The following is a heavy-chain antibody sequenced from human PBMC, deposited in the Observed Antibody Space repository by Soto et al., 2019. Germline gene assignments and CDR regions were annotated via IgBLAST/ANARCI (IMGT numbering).Heavy chain of an antibody. V-gene: IGHV3-23*01. CDR3: AKAIEQHLVRHSLDT. CDR1: GFTFDDYA. CDR2: ISDSGAGT. J-gene: IGHJ3*02. Sequence: GGSLRLSCAASGFTFDDYAMHWVRQAPGKGLEWVSGISDSGAGTYYADSVKGRFTISRDNSNNILYLRINSLRVDDTAVYYCAKAIEQHLVRHSLDTWCQATKVTVSS. D-gene: IGHD6-13*01.